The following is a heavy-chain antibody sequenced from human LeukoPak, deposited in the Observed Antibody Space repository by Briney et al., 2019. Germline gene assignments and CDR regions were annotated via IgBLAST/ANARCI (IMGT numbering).Heavy chain of an antibody. Sequence: PSETLSLTCAVYGGSFSGYYWSWIRRPPGKGLEWIGEINHSGSTNYNPSLKSRVTISVDTSKNQFSLKLSSVTAADTAVYYCARLQQVAVAARKRCTYMDVWGKGTTVTVSS. J-gene: IGHJ6*03. CDR3: ARLQQVAVAARKRCTYMDV. CDR1: GGSFSGYY. D-gene: IGHD6-19*01. V-gene: IGHV4-34*01. CDR2: INHSGST.